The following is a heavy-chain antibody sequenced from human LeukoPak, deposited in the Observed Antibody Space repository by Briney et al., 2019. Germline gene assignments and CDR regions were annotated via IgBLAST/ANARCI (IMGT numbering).Heavy chain of an antibody. J-gene: IGHJ3*02. D-gene: IGHD3-16*01. CDR1: GGSISSGSYY. CDR2: IYTSGST. Sequence: SETLSLTCTVSGGSISSGSYYWSWIRQPAGKGLEWIGRIYTSGSTNYNPSLKSRVTISVDTSKNQFSLKLSSVTAADTAVYYCARAGGLDAFDIWGQGTMVTVSS. V-gene: IGHV4-61*02. CDR3: ARAGGLDAFDI.